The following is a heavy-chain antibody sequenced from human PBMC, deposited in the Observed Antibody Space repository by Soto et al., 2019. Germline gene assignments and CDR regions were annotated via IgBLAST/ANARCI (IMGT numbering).Heavy chain of an antibody. CDR1: CYTFTTYG. CDR2: MSAYNGNT. J-gene: IGHJ6*02. V-gene: IGHV1-18*01. D-gene: IGHD3-3*01. Sequence: GRSVKVSCKASCYTFTTYGISWVRHAPGQGLEWMGWMSAYNGNTNYPQKPQGKVTMTTATSTSKAYMELRCLRSADTAVYYCAGENSVFWSGPFSGMDVWGQGTTVTVSS. CDR3: AGENSVFWSGPFSGMDV.